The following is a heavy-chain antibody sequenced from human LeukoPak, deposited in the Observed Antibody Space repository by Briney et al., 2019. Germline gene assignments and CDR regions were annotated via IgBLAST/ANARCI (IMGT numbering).Heavy chain of an antibody. J-gene: IGHJ6*02. CDR2: INPHSGGI. CDR1: AYTFTAYY. V-gene: IGHV1-2*02. CDR3: ARGANIVGQDYYLYGMDV. D-gene: IGHD2-21*01. Sequence: GASVKVSCKASAYTFTAYYMHWVRQAPGQGLEWMGWINPHSGGINYAQKFLGRVSMTWDTSISTAYMELSRLSADDTAVYYCARGANIVGQDYYLYGMDVWGQGTTVTVSS.